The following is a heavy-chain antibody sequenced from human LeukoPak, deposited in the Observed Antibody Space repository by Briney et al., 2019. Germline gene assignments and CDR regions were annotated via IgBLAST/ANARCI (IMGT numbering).Heavy chain of an antibody. Sequence: ASVKVSCKASGYTFTSYGISWVRQAPGQGLEWMGWISAYNGNTNYAQKLQGRVTMTTDTSTSTAYMELRRLRSDDTAVYYCAKTYSSSLAAWYLEDYYYYGMDVWGQGTKVTVSS. CDR2: ISAYNGNT. CDR1: GYTFTSYG. J-gene: IGHJ6*02. D-gene: IGHD6-6*01. V-gene: IGHV1-18*01. CDR3: AKTYSSSLAAWYLEDYYYYGMDV.